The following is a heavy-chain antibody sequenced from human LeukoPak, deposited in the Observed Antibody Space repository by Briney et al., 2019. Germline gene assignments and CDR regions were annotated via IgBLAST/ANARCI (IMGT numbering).Heavy chain of an antibody. J-gene: IGHJ4*02. CDR3: TRGSSGRRDN. V-gene: IGHV1-8*01. CDR2: MNPNSGNT. CDR1: GYTFTSCD. D-gene: IGHD6-19*01. Sequence: ASVKVSCKASGYTFTSCDINWVRQATGQGLEWMGWMNPNSGNTGYGQSFQGRITMTRDISIGTAYMELSNMTSEDTAIYYCTRGSSGRRDNWGQGTLVTVSA.